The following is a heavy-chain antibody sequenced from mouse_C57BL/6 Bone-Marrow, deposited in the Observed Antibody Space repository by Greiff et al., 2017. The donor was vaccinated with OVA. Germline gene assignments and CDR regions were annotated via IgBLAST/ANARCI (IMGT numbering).Heavy chain of an antibody. V-gene: IGHV1-81*01. CDR3: AGQGCSSHYDAMEY. Sequence: QVQLQQSGAELVRPGASVKLSCKASGYTFTSYGISWVKQRTGQGLEWIGEIYPRSGNTYYNEKFKGKATLTADKSSSTPYMELRSLTSEVSAVYFCAGQGCSSHYDAMEYWGQGTSVTVSS. CDR1: GYTFTSYG. CDR2: IYPRSGNT. D-gene: IGHD1-1*01. J-gene: IGHJ4*01.